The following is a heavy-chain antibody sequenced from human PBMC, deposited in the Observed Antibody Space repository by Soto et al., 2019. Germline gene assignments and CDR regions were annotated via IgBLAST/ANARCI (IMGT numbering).Heavy chain of an antibody. Sequence: EVQLLESGGGLVQPGGSLRLSCAASGFTFSSYAMSWVRQAPGKGLEWVSAISGSGGNTYNADSVKGRFTISRDNSKNTLFLQMNSLRAEDTGVYYCAKGGDGYNFDAFDIWGQGTMVTVSS. CDR2: ISGSGGNT. J-gene: IGHJ3*02. CDR3: AKGGDGYNFDAFDI. CDR1: GFTFSSYA. V-gene: IGHV3-23*01. D-gene: IGHD5-12*01.